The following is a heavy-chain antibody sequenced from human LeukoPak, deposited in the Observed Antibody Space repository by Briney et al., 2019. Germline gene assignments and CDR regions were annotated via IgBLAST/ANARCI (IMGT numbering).Heavy chain of an antibody. CDR1: GFTFSSYA. CDR3: AKDDIYYYPHPDAFDI. CDR2: ISGSGGST. J-gene: IGHJ3*02. D-gene: IGHD3-16*01. V-gene: IGHV3-23*01. Sequence: PGGSLRLSCAASGFTFSSYAMSWVRQAPGKGLEWVSAISGSGGSTYYADSVKGRFTISRDNSKNTLYLQMNSLRAEDTAVYYCAKDDIYYYPHPDAFDIWGQGTMVTVSS.